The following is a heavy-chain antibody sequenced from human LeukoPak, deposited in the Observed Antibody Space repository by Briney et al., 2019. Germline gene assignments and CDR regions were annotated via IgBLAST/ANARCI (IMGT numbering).Heavy chain of an antibody. CDR3: AKNVAAARGYYGSGSSGPDFDY. CDR1: GFTFSSYG. Sequence: GGSLRLSCAASGFTFSSYGMHWVRQAPGKGLEWVAFIRYDGSNKYYADSVKGRFTISRDNSKNTLYLQMNSLRAEDTAVYYCAKNVAAARGYYGSGSSGPDFDYWGQGTLVTVSS. CDR2: IRYDGSNK. J-gene: IGHJ4*02. V-gene: IGHV3-30*02. D-gene: IGHD3-10*01.